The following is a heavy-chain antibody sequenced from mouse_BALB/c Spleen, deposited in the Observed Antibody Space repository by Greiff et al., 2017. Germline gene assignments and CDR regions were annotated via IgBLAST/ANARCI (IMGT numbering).Heavy chain of an antibody. CDR2: IDPANGNT. V-gene: IGHV14-3*02. CDR1: GFNIKDTY. CDR3: ARSGYGDAMDY. Sequence: EVQLQQSGAELVKPGASVKLSCTASGFNIKDTYMHWVKQRPEQGLEWIGRIDPANGNTKYDPKFQGKATITADTSSNTVYLQLSSLTSEDTAVYYCARSGYGDAMDYWGQGTSVTVSS. J-gene: IGHJ4*01. D-gene: IGHD1-2*01.